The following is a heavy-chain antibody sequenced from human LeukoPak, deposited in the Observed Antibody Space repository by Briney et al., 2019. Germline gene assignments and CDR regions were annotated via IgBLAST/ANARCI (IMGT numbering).Heavy chain of an antibody. D-gene: IGHD5-18*01. CDR2: IIPIFGTA. V-gene: IGHV1-69*06. CDR1: GGTFSSYA. J-gene: IGHJ4*02. Sequence: SVKVSCKASGGTFSSYAISWVRQAPGQGLEWMGGIIPIFGTANYAQKFQGRVTITADKSTSTAYMELGSLRSEDTAVYYCARGDTAMAFYYFDYWGQGTLVTVSS. CDR3: ARGDTAMAFYYFDY.